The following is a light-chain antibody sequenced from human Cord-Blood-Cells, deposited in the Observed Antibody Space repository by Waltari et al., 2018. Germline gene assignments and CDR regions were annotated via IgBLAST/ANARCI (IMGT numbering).Light chain of an antibody. J-gene: IGKJ5*01. CDR3: QQYDNLPSIT. CDR1: QDISHY. Sequence: DIQLTQSPSSLSASVGDRVTITCQASQDISHYLNWYQQKPGKAPKLLIYDASNLETGVPSRFSGSGSGTDFTFTISSLQPEDIATYYCQQYDNLPSITFGQGTRLEIK. CDR2: DAS. V-gene: IGKV1-33*01.